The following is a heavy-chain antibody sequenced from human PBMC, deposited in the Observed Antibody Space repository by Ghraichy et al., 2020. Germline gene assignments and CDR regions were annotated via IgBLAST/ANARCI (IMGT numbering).Heavy chain of an antibody. J-gene: IGHJ5*02. CDR2: IVPVFGTP. CDR3: VRNVSSKYDP. D-gene: IGHD3-10*01. CDR1: GGTFSNFA. Sequence: SVKVSCKASGGTFSNFAINWVRQAPGHGLEWMGGIVPVFGTPYYKQKFRGRVTISADTLTSTAYLEMGGLISEETVIYYCVRNVSSKYDPWGQGTVVTVSS. V-gene: IGHV1-69*06.